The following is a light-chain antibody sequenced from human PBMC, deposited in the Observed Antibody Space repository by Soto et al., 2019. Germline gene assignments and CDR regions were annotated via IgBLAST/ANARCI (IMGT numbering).Light chain of an antibody. Sequence: QSALTQPASVSGSPGQSITISCTGTSSDVGGYNYVSWYQQHPGKAPKLMIYEVSNRPSGVSNRFSDSKSGNTASLTISGLQAEDEADYYCSSYTSSSIDYVFGTGTKLT. J-gene: IGLJ1*01. V-gene: IGLV2-14*01. CDR2: EVS. CDR1: SSDVGGYNY. CDR3: SSYTSSSIDYV.